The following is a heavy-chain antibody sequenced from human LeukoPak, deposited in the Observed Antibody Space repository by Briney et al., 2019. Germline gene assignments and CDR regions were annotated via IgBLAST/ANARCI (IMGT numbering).Heavy chain of an antibody. D-gene: IGHD3-22*01. CDR3: AKDPRYYYDSSGYYYFDY. J-gene: IGHJ4*02. V-gene: IGHV3-30*02. Sequence: GGSLRLSCAASGFTFSSYGMHWVRQAPGKGLEWVAFIRYDGSNKYYADSVKGRFTISRDNSKNTLYLQMNSLRAEDTAVYYCAKDPRYYYDSSGYYYFDYWGQGTLVTVSS. CDR2: IRYDGSNK. CDR1: GFTFSSYG.